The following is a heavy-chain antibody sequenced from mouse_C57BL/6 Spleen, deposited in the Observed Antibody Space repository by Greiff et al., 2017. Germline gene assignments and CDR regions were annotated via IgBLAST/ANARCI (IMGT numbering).Heavy chain of an antibody. CDR3: ARIYDGYYVDAMDY. J-gene: IGHJ4*01. CDR2: IWSGGST. CDR1: GFSLTSYG. D-gene: IGHD2-3*01. V-gene: IGHV2-2*01. Sequence: QVHVKQSGPGLVQPSQSLSITCTVSGFSLTSYGVHWVRQSPGKGLEWLGVIWSGGSTDYNAAFISRLSISKDNSKSQVFFKMNSLQADDTAIYYCARIYDGYYVDAMDYWGQGTSVTVSS.